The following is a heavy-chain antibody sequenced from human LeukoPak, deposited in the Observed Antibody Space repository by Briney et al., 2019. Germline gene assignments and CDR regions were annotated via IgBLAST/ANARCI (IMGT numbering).Heavy chain of an antibody. CDR3: ASHYYDSSGYYYGFDY. CDR2: IIPIFGTA. CDR1: GGTFSSYA. V-gene: IGHV1-69*01. J-gene: IGHJ4*02. Sequence: SVKVSCKASGGTFSSYAISWVRPAPGQGLEWMGGIIPIFGTANYAQKFQGRVTITADESTSTAYMELSSLRSEDTAVYYCASHYYDSSGYYYGFDYWGQGTLVTVSS. D-gene: IGHD3-22*01.